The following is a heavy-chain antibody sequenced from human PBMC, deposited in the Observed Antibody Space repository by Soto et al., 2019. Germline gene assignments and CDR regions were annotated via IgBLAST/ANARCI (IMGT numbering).Heavy chain of an antibody. D-gene: IGHD3-22*01. V-gene: IGHV1-2*02. CDR3: ARVRMIVGASGSFDY. CDR2: INPNSGGT. J-gene: IGHJ4*02. Sequence: QVQVVQSGAEVKKPGASVKVSCKASGYTFTGYYMHWVRQAPGQGLEWMGWINPNSGGTNYAQKFQGRVTMTRDTSISTAYMELSRLRSDDTAVYYCARVRMIVGASGSFDYWGQGTLVTVSS. CDR1: GYTFTGYY.